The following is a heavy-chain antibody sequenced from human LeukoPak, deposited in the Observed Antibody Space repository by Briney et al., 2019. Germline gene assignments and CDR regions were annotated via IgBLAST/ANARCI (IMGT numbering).Heavy chain of an antibody. Sequence: SETLSLTCAVSGGSISSSNWWSWVRQPPGKGLEWIGEIYHSGSTNYNPSLKGRVTISVDKSKNQFSLKLSSVTAADTAVYYCARALEDYYDSSGSNWFDPWGQGTLVTVSS. D-gene: IGHD3-22*01. CDR1: GGSISSSNW. V-gene: IGHV4-4*02. CDR3: ARALEDYYDSSGSNWFDP. J-gene: IGHJ5*02. CDR2: IYHSGST.